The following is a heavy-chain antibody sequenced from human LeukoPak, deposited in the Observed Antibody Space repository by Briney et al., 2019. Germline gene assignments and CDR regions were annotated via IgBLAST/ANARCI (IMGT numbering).Heavy chain of an antibody. V-gene: IGHV3-30-3*01. J-gene: IGHJ4*02. D-gene: IGHD4-23*01. CDR3: ARNYGGNSCPDY. Sequence: PGGSLTLACAVAGFTFISYFMHWVRQAPGKGLEWVAVISYDGGNKYYADSVKGRFTISRDNSKSTLYLQMNSLRAEDTAVDYCARNYGGNSCPDYWGQGTLVTVSS. CDR2: ISYDGGNK. CDR1: GFTFISYF.